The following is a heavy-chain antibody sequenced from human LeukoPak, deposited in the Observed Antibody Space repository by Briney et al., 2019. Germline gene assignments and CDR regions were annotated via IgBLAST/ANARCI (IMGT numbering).Heavy chain of an antibody. CDR2: IIPIFGTA. D-gene: IGHD3-10*01. V-gene: IGHV1-69*05. J-gene: IGHJ4*02. CDR3: ARDSRVRGVTFDY. Sequence: ASVKVSCRASGGTFSSYAISWARQAPGQGLEWMGRIIPIFGTANYAQKFQGRVTITTDESTSTAYMELSSLRSEDTAVYYCARDSRVRGVTFDYWGQGTLVTVSS. CDR1: GGTFSSYA.